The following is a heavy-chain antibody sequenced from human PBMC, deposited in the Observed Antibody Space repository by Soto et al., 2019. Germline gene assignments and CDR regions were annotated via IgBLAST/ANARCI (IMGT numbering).Heavy chain of an antibody. CDR1: GYTFTSYA. J-gene: IGHJ5*02. CDR3: ARVRYYDFWSGPRDWFDP. V-gene: IGHV1-3*01. CDR2: INAGNGNT. Sequence: ASVKVSCKASGYTFTSYAMHWVRQAPGQRLEWTGWINAGNGNTKYSQKFQGRVTITRDTSASTAYMELSSLRSEDTAVYYCARVRYYDFWSGPRDWFDPWGQGTLVTVSS. D-gene: IGHD3-3*01.